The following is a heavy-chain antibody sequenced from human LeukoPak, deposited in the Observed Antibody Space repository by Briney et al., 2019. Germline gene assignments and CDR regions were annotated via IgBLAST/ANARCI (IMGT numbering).Heavy chain of an antibody. CDR1: GGSISGYH. Sequence: SETLSLTCSVSGGSISGYHWSWIRQPPGKGLEWIGYIYYSGSSGSTNYNPSLKSRVTITVDTSKNQFSLNLSSVTAADTAVYYCARGSYYDPNWFDPWGQGTLVTVSS. V-gene: IGHV4-59*01. CDR2: IYYSGSSGST. CDR3: ARGSYYDPNWFDP. D-gene: IGHD3-22*01. J-gene: IGHJ5*02.